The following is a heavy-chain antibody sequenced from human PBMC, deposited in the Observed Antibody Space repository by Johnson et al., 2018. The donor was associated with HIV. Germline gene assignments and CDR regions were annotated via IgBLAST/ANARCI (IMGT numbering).Heavy chain of an antibody. Sequence: VQLVESGGGVVQPGGSLRLSCAASGFTFSSYWMSWVRQAPGKGLEWVANIKQDGSEKYYVDSVKGRFTISRDNAKNSLYLQMNSLRAEDTAVYYCAKDFYVSSGYYICAFDIWGQGTMVTVSS. CDR3: AKDFYVSSGYYICAFDI. CDR1: GFTFSSYW. J-gene: IGHJ3*02. D-gene: IGHD3-22*01. CDR2: IKQDGSEK. V-gene: IGHV3-7*01.